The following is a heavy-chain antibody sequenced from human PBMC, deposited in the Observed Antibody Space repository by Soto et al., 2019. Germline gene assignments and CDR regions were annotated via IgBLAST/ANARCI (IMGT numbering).Heavy chain of an antibody. CDR2: IYYSGST. D-gene: IGHD2-15*01. Sequence: PSETLSLTCTVSGGSISSGGYYWSWIRQHPGKGLEWIGYIYYSGSTYYNPSLKSRVTISVDTSKNQFSLKLSSVTAADTAVYYCARGGTTLATDYSYYNWFDPWGQGTLVTVSS. CDR1: GGSISSGGYY. V-gene: IGHV4-31*03. CDR3: ARGGTTLATDYSYYNWFDP. J-gene: IGHJ5*02.